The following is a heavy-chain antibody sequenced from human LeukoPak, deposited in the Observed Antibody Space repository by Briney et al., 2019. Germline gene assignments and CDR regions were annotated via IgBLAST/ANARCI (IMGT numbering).Heavy chain of an antibody. CDR3: AKWVGTLGSLDF. D-gene: IGHD4-23*01. CDR1: GFTFGSYS. CDR2: ISSVSNAI. J-gene: IGHJ4*02. Sequence: GGSLRLSCAASGFTFGSYSRNWVRQAPGKGLEWLSYISSVSNAIYYADSVKGRFTISRDNGKNSLYLQLNSLRAEDTAVYYCAKWVGTLGSLDFWGQGTLVTVSS. V-gene: IGHV3-48*04.